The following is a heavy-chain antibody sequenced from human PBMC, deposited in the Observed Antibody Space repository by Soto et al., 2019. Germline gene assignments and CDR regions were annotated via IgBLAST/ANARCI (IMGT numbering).Heavy chain of an antibody. CDR1: GFTFSSYA. CDR3: AKGYSSSLGYFDD. D-gene: IGHD6-13*01. CDR2: ISGSGGST. V-gene: IGHV3-23*01. Sequence: GGSLRLSCAASGFTFSSYAMSWVRQAPGKGLEWVSAISGSGGSTYYADSVKGRFTISRDNSKNTLYLQMNSLRAEDSAVYYCAKGYSSSLGYFDDWGQGTLVTVSS. J-gene: IGHJ4*02.